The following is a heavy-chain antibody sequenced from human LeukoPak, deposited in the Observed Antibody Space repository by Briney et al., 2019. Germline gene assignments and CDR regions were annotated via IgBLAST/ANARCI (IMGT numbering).Heavy chain of an antibody. V-gene: IGHV4-4*07. CDR2: IYSFGMT. J-gene: IGHJ4*02. CDR3: ERDRAGDDSVVCVDY. Sequence: PSETLSLTCSVTGASVQNYYWSWIRQPAGRGLEWIGRIYSFGMTDYNPSLTSRVTMSVDTSKNQFSLTLRSVTAADTAMYYCERDRAGDDSVVCVDYWGQGILVTVSS. CDR1: GASVQNYY. D-gene: IGHD2-15*01.